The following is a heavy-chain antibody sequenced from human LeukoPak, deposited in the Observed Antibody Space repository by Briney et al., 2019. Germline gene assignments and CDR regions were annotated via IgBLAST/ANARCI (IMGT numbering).Heavy chain of an antibody. V-gene: IGHV3-33*01. Sequence: PGRSLRLSCAASGFTFSSYGMHWVRQAPGNGLEWVAVIWYDGSNKYYADSVKGRFTISRDNSKNTLYLQMNSLRAEDTAVYYCAREDLAYCGGDCYPYFDYWGQGTLVTVSS. D-gene: IGHD2-21*02. CDR3: AREDLAYCGGDCYPYFDY. J-gene: IGHJ4*02. CDR2: IWYDGSNK. CDR1: GFTFSSYG.